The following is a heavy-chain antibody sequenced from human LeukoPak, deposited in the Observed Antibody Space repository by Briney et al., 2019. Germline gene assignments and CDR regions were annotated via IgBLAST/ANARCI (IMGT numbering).Heavy chain of an antibody. D-gene: IGHD2-21*02. J-gene: IGHJ4*02. CDR2: IYYSGST. CDR1: GGSISSSSYY. Sequence: PSETLSLTCTVSGGSISSSSYYWGWIRQPPGKGLEWIGSIYYSGSTYYNPSLKSRVTISVDTSKNQFSLKLSSVTAADTAVYYCARDGSIAAAVRGWVTAIYWGQGTLVTVSS. V-gene: IGHV4-39*07. CDR3: ARDGSIAAAVRGWVTAIY.